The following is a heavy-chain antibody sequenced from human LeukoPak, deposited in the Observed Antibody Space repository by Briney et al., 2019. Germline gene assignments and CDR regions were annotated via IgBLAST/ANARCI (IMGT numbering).Heavy chain of an antibody. D-gene: IGHD6-13*01. V-gene: IGHV1-69*05. CDR2: IIPIFGTA. CDR3: ARGPLPSPPGSSQGFDY. Sequence: SVKVSCKASGGTFSSYAISWVRQAPGQGLEWMGGIIPIFGTANYAQKFQGRVTITTDESTSTAYMELSSLRSEDTAVYYCARGPLPSPPGSSQGFDYWGQGTLVTVSS. CDR1: GGTFSSYA. J-gene: IGHJ4*02.